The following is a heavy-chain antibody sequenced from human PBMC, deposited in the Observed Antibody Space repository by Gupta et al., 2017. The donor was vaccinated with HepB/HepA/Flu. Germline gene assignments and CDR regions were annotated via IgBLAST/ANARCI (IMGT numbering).Heavy chain of an antibody. V-gene: IGHV1-2*02. CDR1: GYTFTGYY. CDR2: INPNSGGT. Sequence: QVQLAQSGAEVKKPGASVKVSCKASGYTFTGYYMHWVRQAPGEGLEWMGWINPNSGGTNYAQKFQGRVTMTRDTSISTAYMELSRLRSDDTAVYYCARDLDYYGSGSYYNQALYYYYYYMDVWGKGTTVTVSS. J-gene: IGHJ6*03. CDR3: ARDLDYYGSGSYYNQALYYYYYYMDV. D-gene: IGHD3-10*01.